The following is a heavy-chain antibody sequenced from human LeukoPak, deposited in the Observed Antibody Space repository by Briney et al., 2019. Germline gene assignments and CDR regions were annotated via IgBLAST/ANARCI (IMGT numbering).Heavy chain of an antibody. V-gene: IGHV4-39*01. CDR2: IYYSGST. D-gene: IGHD3-9*01. J-gene: IGHJ5*02. Sequence: SETLSLTCAVSGGSISSSSYYWGWIRQPPGKGLEWIGSIYYSGSTYYNPSLKSRVTISVDTSKNQFSLKLSSVTAADTAVYYCARAGYSRFDPWGQGTLVTVSS. CDR3: ARAGYSRFDP. CDR1: GGSISSSSYY.